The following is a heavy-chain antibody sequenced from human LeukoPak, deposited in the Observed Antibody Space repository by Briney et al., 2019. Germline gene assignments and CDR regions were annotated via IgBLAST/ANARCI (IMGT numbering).Heavy chain of an antibody. Sequence: GGSLRLSCAASGFTFSSYAMSWVRRAPGKGLEWVSAISGSGGSTYYADSVKGRFTISRDNSKNTLYLQMNSLRAEDTAVYYCAKDRGLRYFDWLSPDAFDIWGQGTMVTVSS. V-gene: IGHV3-23*01. CDR1: GFTFSSYA. D-gene: IGHD3-9*01. J-gene: IGHJ3*02. CDR3: AKDRGLRYFDWLSPDAFDI. CDR2: ISGSGGST.